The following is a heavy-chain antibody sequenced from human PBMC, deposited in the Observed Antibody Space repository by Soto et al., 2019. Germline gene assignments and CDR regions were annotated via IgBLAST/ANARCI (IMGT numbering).Heavy chain of an antibody. J-gene: IGHJ4*02. CDR1: GYTFTAYY. CDR2: INTYTGSA. CDR3: ARGSTTVTPLGDY. D-gene: IGHD4-17*01. Sequence: QVQLVQSGAEVKKPGASVQVSCKASGYTFTAYYIHWVRQAPGEGLEWMAWINTYTGSAGLAPEFQGRVTVTRDTSINTVYMDLSGLRSDDTALYYCARGSTTVTPLGDYWGQATLVSVSS. V-gene: IGHV1-2*02.